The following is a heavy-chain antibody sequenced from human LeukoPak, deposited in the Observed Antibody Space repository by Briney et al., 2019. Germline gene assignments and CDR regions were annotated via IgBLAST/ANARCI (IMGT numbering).Heavy chain of an antibody. Sequence: GGSLRLSCAASGFTFSSYWMSWVRQAPGKGLEWVANIKQDGSEKYYVDSVKGRFTISRDNAKNSLYLQMNSLRAEDTAVYYCAREGIAAAENWFDPWGQGTLVTVSS. CDR3: AREGIAAAENWFDP. CDR2: IKQDGSEK. V-gene: IGHV3-7*01. CDR1: GFTFSSYW. D-gene: IGHD6-13*01. J-gene: IGHJ5*02.